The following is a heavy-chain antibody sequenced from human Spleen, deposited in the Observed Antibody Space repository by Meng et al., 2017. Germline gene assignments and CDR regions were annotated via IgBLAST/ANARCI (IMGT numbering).Heavy chain of an antibody. CDR2: IIPIFGTA. D-gene: IGHD2-15*01. CDR1: GGTFSSYY. CDR3: GRGRYCSGGSCYFPSDY. J-gene: IGHJ4*02. V-gene: IGHV1-69*13. Sequence: SVQDSCKASGGTFSSYYISWVGQPAGQGLEWMGGIIPIFGTANYAQKFLGRLMITADESTSTAHMELSSLRSEDADVYYCGRGRYCSGGSCYFPSDYWGQGTLVTVSS.